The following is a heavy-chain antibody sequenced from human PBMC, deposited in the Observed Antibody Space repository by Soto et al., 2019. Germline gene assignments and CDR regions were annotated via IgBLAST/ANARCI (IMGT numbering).Heavy chain of an antibody. CDR1: GFTFSSYA. Sequence: GGSLRLSCAASGFTFSSYAMHWVRQAPGKGLEWVAVISYDGSNKYYADSVKGRFTISRDNSKNTLYLQMNSLRAEDTAVYYCARDPDSAYFDYWGQGTLVTVSS. CDR2: ISYDGSNK. J-gene: IGHJ4*02. CDR3: ARDPDSAYFDY. V-gene: IGHV3-30-3*01.